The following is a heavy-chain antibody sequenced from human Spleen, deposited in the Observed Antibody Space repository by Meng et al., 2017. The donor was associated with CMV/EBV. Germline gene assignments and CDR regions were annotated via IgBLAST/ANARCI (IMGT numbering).Heavy chain of an antibody. Sequence: VNYMHWVRQAPGQGLEWMGLISPNRGDTNYAQKFQGRVTMTRDTSISTAYMELRRLRSDDTAVYYCARASKQYYDRSGYYDAFDIWGQGTMVTVSS. CDR2: ISPNRGDT. J-gene: IGHJ3*02. CDR1: VNY. CDR3: ARASKQYYDRSGYYDAFDI. D-gene: IGHD3-22*01. V-gene: IGHV1-2*02.